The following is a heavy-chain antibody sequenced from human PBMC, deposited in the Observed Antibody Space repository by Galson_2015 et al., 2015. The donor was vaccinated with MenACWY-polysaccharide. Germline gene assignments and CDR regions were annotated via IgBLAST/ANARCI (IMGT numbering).Heavy chain of an antibody. CDR2: ISYSGST. J-gene: IGHJ4*02. CDR3: VRLLGAARPRSDY. V-gene: IGHV4-39*07. Sequence: SETLSLTCTVSGDSISSSRYFWGWIRQPPGKGLEWIGSISYSGSTYQNPSLKSRVTISLDTSKNQFSLKLSSVTAADTAVYHCVRLLGAARPRSDYWGQGILVTVSS. CDR1: GDSISSSRYF. D-gene: IGHD6-6*01.